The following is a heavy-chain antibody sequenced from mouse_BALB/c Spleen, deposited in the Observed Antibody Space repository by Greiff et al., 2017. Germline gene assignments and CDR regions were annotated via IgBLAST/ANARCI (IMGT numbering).Heavy chain of an antibody. V-gene: IGHV2-9*02. J-gene: IGHJ3*01. Sequence: VKLMESGPGLVAPSQSLSITCTVSGFSLTSYGVHWVRQPPGKGLEWLGVIWAGGSTNYNSALMSRLSISKDNSKSQVFLKMNSLQTDDTAMYYCARDDGEGFAYWGQGTLVTVSA. CDR3: ARDDGEGFAY. D-gene: IGHD2-3*01. CDR1: GFSLTSYG. CDR2: IWAGGST.